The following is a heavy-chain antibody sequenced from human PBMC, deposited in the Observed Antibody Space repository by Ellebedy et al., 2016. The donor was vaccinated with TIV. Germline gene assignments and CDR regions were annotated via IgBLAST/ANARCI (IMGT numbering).Heavy chain of an antibody. V-gene: IGHV4-31*03. D-gene: IGHD7-27*01. Sequence: SETLSLXCSVSGGSVSSKGYYWTWIRQRPGRGLEWVGDIFYNGDTNYYPSLESRITISVDTSKNHFSLTLSSVTAADTAVYYCARGGTWGLAYWGQGTLVTVSS. CDR3: ARGGTWGLAY. CDR1: GGSVSSKGYY. J-gene: IGHJ4*02. CDR2: IFYNGDT.